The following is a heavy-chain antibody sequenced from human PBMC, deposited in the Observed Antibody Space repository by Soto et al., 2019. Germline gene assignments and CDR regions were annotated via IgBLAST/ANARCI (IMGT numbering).Heavy chain of an antibody. CDR1: GFTFSNAW. Sequence: GGSLRLSCAASGFTFSNAWMSWVRQAPGKGLEWVGRIKSKTDGGTTDYAAPVKGRFTISRDDSKNTLYLQMNSLKTRYTAVYYCTTLDYIVVVPAAKPYYSSSSFKDVWGKGTTVTISS. V-gene: IGHV3-15*01. CDR2: IKSKTDGGTT. D-gene: IGHD2-2*02. CDR3: TTLDYIVVVPAAKPYYSSSSFKDV. J-gene: IGHJ6*04.